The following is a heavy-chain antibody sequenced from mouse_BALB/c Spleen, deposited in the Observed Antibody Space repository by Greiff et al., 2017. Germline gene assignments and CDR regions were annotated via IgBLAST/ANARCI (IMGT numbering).Heavy chain of an antibody. J-gene: IGHJ3*01. V-gene: IGHV1S81*02. Sequence: QVQLQQPGAELVKPGASVKLSCKASGYTFTSYWMHWVKQRPGQGLEWIGDINPSNGRTNYNEKFKGKATLTVDKSSSTAYMQPSSLTSEDSAVYYCARSLYYDYDWFAYWGQGTLVTVSA. D-gene: IGHD2-4*01. CDR2: INPSNGRT. CDR1: GYTFTSYW. CDR3: ARSLYYDYDWFAY.